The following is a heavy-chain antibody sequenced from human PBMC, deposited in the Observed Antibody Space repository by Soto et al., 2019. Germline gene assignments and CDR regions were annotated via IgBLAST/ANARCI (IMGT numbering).Heavy chain of an antibody. V-gene: IGHV1-3*01. Sequence: GASVKVSCKASGYTFTSYAMHWVRQAPGQRLEWMGWINAGNGNTKYSQKFQGRVTITRDTSASTAYMELSSLRSDDTAVYYCARALAAPYYYGMDVWGQGTAVTVSS. D-gene: IGHD2-15*01. CDR2: INAGNGNT. CDR1: GYTFTSYA. J-gene: IGHJ6*02. CDR3: ARALAAPYYYGMDV.